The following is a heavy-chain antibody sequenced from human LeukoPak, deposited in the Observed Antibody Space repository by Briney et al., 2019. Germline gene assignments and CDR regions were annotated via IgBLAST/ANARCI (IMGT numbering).Heavy chain of an antibody. V-gene: IGHV3-48*01. CDR3: AREGYYDSSGYYF. D-gene: IGHD3-22*01. Sequence: GGSLRLSCAASGFTFSSYSMNWVRQAPGKGLEWVSYISSSSSTIYYADSVKGRFTISRDNAKNSLYLQVNSLRAEDTAVYYCAREGYYDSSGYYFWGQGTLVTVSS. CDR2: ISSSSSTI. CDR1: GFTFSSYS. J-gene: IGHJ4*02.